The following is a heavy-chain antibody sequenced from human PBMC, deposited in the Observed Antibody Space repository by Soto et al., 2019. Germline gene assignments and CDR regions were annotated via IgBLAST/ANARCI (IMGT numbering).Heavy chain of an antibody. CDR3: TTDRF. V-gene: IGHV3-15*07. Sequence: GGSLRLKCADFGFFLNNTKMNRTRHATEKGLEWVGHIKSKTDGGTTDYAAPVKGRFTISRDDSKNTLYLQMNSLEVDDTAVYYCTTDRFWGQGTLVTVSS. J-gene: IGHJ4*02. CDR2: IKSKTDGGTT. CDR1: GFFLNNTK.